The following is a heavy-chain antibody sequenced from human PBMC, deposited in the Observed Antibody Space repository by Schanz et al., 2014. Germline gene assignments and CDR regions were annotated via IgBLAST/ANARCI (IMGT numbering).Heavy chain of an antibody. V-gene: IGHV3-23*01. D-gene: IGHD5-18*01. CDR2: ITGASDHI. CDR1: GFTFSSYA. Sequence: EVQLLESGGGLVQPGGSLRLSCAASGFTFSSYAMSWVRQAPGKGLEWVSGITGASDHIDYAESVKGRFTISRDNSKNTVHLQMNSLRAEDTAVYYCAKDAENTAMITDYFDYWGQGTLVTVAS. CDR3: AKDAENTAMITDYFDY. J-gene: IGHJ4*02.